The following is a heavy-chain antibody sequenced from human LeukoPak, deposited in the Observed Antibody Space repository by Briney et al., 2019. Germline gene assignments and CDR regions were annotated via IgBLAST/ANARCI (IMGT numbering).Heavy chain of an antibody. CDR3: AKDQRSTGWYKDT. V-gene: IGHV3-23*01. J-gene: IGHJ5*02. CDR2: ISGSGNSA. D-gene: IGHD6-19*01. CDR1: GFTFGSSA. Sequence: GGSLRLSCAASGFTFGSSAMSWVRQAPGKGLEWVSGISGSGNSAYYADSVKGRFTISRDNSKNTLFLQMNSMRAEDTAVYYCAKDQRSTGWYKDTWGQGTLVSVSS.